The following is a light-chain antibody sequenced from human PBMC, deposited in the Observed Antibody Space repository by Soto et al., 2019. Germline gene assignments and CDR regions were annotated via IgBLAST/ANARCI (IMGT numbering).Light chain of an antibody. Sequence: HSVLTQPRSMSGSPGQSVTISCTGTSSDVGGYNYVSWYQHHPGKAPKLMIYDVSKRPSGVPDRFSGSRSGNTASLTISGLQADDEADYYCCSYAGTYTFVFGTGTKVTVL. CDR2: DVS. CDR3: CSYAGTYTFV. CDR1: SSDVGGYNY. V-gene: IGLV2-11*01. J-gene: IGLJ1*01.